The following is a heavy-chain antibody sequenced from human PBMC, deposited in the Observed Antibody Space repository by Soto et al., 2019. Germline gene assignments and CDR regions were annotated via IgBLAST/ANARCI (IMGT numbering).Heavy chain of an antibody. J-gene: IGHJ4*02. D-gene: IGHD4-17*01. CDR1: GFTFSSYA. CDR2: ISGSGGST. CDR3: AKVLYGYYALGIDY. V-gene: IGHV3-23*01. Sequence: GGSLRLSCAASGFTFSSYAMSWVRQAPGKGLEWVSAISGSGGSTYYADSVKGRFTISRDNSKNTLYLQMNSLRAEDTAVYYWAKVLYGYYALGIDYWGQGTLVTVSS.